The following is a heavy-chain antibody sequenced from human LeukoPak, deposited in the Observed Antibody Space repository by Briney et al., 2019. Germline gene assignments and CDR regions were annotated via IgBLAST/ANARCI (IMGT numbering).Heavy chain of an antibody. CDR1: GGSFSDYY. J-gene: IGHJ4*02. D-gene: IGHD2-15*01. CDR2: INHSGSI. CDR3: ARGVMCSGGSCYLPLDY. V-gene: IGHV4-34*01. Sequence: PSETLSLTCAVYGGSFSDYYWSWIRQPPGKGLEWIGEINHSGSINSNPSLKSRVTISVDTYKNKFPLKLSSVTAADPAVYLCARGVMCSGGSCYLPLDYWGQGTLVTVSS.